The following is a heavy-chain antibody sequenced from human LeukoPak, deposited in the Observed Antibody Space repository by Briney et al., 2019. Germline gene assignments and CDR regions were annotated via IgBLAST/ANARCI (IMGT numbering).Heavy chain of an antibody. D-gene: IGHD6-13*01. V-gene: IGHV1-2*02. CDR3: ARVRVSSSWYRVLDY. Sequence: GASVKFSCKASGYTFTGYYMHWVRQAPGQGLAWMGWINPNSGGTNYAQKFQGRVTMTRDTSISTAYMELSRLRSDDTAVYYCARVRVSSSWYRVLDYWGQGTLVTVSS. CDR2: INPNSGGT. CDR1: GYTFTGYY. J-gene: IGHJ4*02.